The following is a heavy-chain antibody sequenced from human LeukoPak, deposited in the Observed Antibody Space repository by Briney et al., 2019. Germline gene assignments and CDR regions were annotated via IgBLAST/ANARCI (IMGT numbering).Heavy chain of an antibody. CDR2: INHSGST. J-gene: IGHJ4*02. Sequence: SETLSLTCAVYGGSFSGYYWSWIRQPPGKGLEWIGEINHSGSTNYNPSLKSRVTISVDTSKNQFSLKLSSVTAADTAVYYCARGWSGYVTGGFDYWGQGTLVTVSS. V-gene: IGHV4-34*01. D-gene: IGHD3-3*01. CDR3: ARGWSGYVTGGFDY. CDR1: GGSFSGYY.